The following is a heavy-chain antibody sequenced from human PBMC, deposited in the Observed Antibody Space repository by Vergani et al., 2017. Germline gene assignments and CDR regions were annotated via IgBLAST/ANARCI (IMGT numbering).Heavy chain of an antibody. D-gene: IGHD6-13*01. CDR3: ARDPAALNWFDP. V-gene: IGHV1-69*04. CDR2: IIPILGIA. CDR1: GGTFSSYT. Sequence: QVQLVHSGAEVKKPGSSVKVSCKASGGTFSSYTISWVRQAPGQGLEWMGRIIPILGIANYAQKFQGRVTITADKSTSTAYMELSSLRSEDTAVYYCARDPAALNWFDPWGQGTLVTVSS. J-gene: IGHJ5*02.